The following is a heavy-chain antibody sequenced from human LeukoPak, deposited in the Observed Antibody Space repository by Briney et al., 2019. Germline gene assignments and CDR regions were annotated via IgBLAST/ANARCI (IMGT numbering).Heavy chain of an antibody. CDR2: INPNSGST. CDR1: GYAFTGYY. Sequence: ASVKVSCKASGYAFTGYYMHWVRQAPGQGLEWMGRINPNSGSTNYAQKFQGRVTMTRDTSTSTAYMELSRLRSDDTAVYYCARDLGWYGLRDFDNWGQGTLVTVSS. J-gene: IGHJ4*02. V-gene: IGHV1-2*06. D-gene: IGHD6-19*01. CDR3: ARDLGWYGLRDFDN.